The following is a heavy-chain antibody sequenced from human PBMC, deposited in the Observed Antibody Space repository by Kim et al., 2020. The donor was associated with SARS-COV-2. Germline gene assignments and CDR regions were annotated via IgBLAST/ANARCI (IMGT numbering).Heavy chain of an antibody. V-gene: IGHV3-30*07. Sequence: KGRFTISRDNSKNTLYLQMNSRRAEDTAVYYCAREYEPIAAAGRSYYGMDVWGQGTTVTVSS. CDR3: AREYEPIAAAGRSYYGMDV. D-gene: IGHD6-13*01. J-gene: IGHJ6*02.